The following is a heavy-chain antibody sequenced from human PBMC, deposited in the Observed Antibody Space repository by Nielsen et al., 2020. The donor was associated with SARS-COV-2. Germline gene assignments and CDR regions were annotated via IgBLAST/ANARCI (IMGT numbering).Heavy chain of an antibody. V-gene: IGHV4-61*01. CDR1: GGSVSSGSYY. J-gene: IGHJ4*02. CDR3: ARVPAAGIKPFDY. D-gene: IGHD6-13*01. CDR2: IYYSGST. Sequence: SETLSLTCTVSGGSVSSGSYYWSWIRQPPGKGLEWIGYIYYSGSTNYNPSLKSRVTISVDTSKNQFSLKLSSVTAADTAVYYCARVPAAGIKPFDYWGQGTLVTVSS.